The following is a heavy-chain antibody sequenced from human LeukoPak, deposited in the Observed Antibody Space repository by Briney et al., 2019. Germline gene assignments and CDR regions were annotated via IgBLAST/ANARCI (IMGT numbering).Heavy chain of an antibody. D-gene: IGHD2-2*01. CDR2: ISSSGSTI. Sequence: PGGSLRLSCAASGFTFSDYYMSWIRQAPGKGLEWVSYISSSGSTIYYADSVKGRFTISRDNAKNSLYLQMNSLRAEDTAVYYCARATLVGVVVPAAMSGRWEDVWGKGTTVTVSS. CDR1: GFTFSDYY. V-gene: IGHV3-11*04. CDR3: ARATLVGVVVPAAMSGRWEDV. J-gene: IGHJ6*04.